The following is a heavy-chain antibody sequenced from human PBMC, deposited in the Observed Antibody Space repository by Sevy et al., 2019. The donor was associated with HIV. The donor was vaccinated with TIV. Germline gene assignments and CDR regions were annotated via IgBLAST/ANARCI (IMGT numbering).Heavy chain of an antibody. D-gene: IGHD2-2*01. V-gene: IGHV3-30-3*01. CDR2: ISFDGSNK. CDR1: GFTFSGYT. CDR3: ARGGWDIVVVPAAFDI. J-gene: IGHJ3*02. Sequence: GGSLRLSCAASGFTFSGYTLHWVRQAPGKGLEWVAVISFDGSNKYYVDSVKGRFTISRDNSKNTLYLQMNSLRPEDTDVYYCARGGWDIVVVPAAFDIWGQGTMVTVSS.